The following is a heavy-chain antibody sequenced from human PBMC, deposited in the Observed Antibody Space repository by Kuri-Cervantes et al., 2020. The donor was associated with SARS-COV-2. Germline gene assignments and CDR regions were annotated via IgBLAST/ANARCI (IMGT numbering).Heavy chain of an antibody. V-gene: IGHV4-30-4*01. CDR2: IYYSGST. Sequence: SETLSLTCTVPGGSISSGDYYWSWIRQPPGKGLEWIGYIYYSGSTYYNPSLKSRVTISVDTSKNQFSLKLSSVTAADTAVYYCARVSSGWYSRLFDYWGQGTLVTVSS. D-gene: IGHD6-19*01. J-gene: IGHJ4*02. CDR1: GGSISSGDYY. CDR3: ARVSSGWYSRLFDY.